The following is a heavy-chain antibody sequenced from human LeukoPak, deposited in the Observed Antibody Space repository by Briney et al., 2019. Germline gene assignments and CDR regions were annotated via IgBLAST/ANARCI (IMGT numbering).Heavy chain of an antibody. CDR2: ISGSGGST. D-gene: IGHD6-19*01. CDR1: GFTFSSYA. J-gene: IGHJ4*02. CDR3: AKDSSGSDAIDY. Sequence: GGSLRLSCAASGFTFSSYAMSWVRQAPGKGLEWVSAISGSGGSTYYADSVKGRLTISRDNSKNTLYLQMNSLRAEDTAVYYCAKDSSGSDAIDYWGQGTLVTVSS. V-gene: IGHV3-23*01.